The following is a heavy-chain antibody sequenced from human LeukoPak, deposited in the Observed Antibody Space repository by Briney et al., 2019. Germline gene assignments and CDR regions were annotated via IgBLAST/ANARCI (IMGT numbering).Heavy chain of an antibody. CDR2: INHSGST. CDR1: NGSISSDTYF. Sequence: SETLSLTCTVSNGSISSDTYFWSWIRQPPGKGLEWIGEINHSGSTNYNPSLKSRVTISVDTSKNQFSLKLSSVTAADTAVYYCARVWYYYGSGSYYTGYYYYYMDVWGKGTTVTVSS. J-gene: IGHJ6*03. CDR3: ARVWYYYGSGSYYTGYYYYYMDV. V-gene: IGHV4-39*07. D-gene: IGHD3-10*01.